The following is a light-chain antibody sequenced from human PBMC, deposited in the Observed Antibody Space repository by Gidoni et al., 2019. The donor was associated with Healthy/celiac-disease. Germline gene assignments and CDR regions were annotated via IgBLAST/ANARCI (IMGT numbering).Light chain of an antibody. V-gene: IGKV1-39*01. Sequence: DIRMTQSPSSLSASVGDRVTITCRASQSISSYLNWYQQKPGKAPKLLIYAASSLQSGVPSRFSGSGSGTDFTLTISSLQPEDFATYYCQQSYSTPRFTFGPGTKVDIK. J-gene: IGKJ3*01. CDR1: QSISSY. CDR2: AAS. CDR3: QQSYSTPRFT.